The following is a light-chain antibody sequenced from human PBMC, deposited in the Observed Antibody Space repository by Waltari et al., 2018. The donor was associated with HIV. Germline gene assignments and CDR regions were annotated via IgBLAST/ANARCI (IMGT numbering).Light chain of an antibody. CDR3: CSYAGSSFYV. Sequence: QSALPHPPSVSGSPGQPPTISGPGTSRDVGSYDLVSWYQQHPVKAPTLLISEVTKRPSGVSKRFSGSKSGNPASLTISGLQAEDEADYYCCSYAGSSFYVFGAGTKVTVL. CDR2: EVT. V-gene: IGLV2-23*02. J-gene: IGLJ1*01. CDR1: SRDVGSYDL.